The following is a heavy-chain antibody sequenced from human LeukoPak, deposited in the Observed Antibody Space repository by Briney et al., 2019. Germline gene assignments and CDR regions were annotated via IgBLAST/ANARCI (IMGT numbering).Heavy chain of an antibody. CDR3: ARDGSSGWPDY. J-gene: IGHJ4*02. Sequence: GGSLRLSCAASGFTFSNYWMTWLRQAPGKGLEWVANMNQDGNNKHYVDSVKGRFTISRDNAKNSLYLQMNGLRAEDTAVYYCARDGSSGWPDYWGQGTLVTVSS. D-gene: IGHD6-19*01. CDR2: MNQDGNNK. CDR1: GFTFSNYW. V-gene: IGHV3-7*01.